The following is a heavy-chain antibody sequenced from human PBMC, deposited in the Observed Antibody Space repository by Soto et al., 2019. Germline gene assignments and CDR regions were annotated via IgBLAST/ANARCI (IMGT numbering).Heavy chain of an antibody. J-gene: IGHJ4*02. CDR2: VNPIVSMS. CDR1: GDTFNFYS. V-gene: IGHV1-69*02. CDR3: SSSYCSLYRSSDY. D-gene: IGHD3-16*02. Sequence: QVQLVQSGAEVKRPGSSVKVSCKASGDTFNFYSINWVRQAPGLGLEWMGRVNPIVSMSNYAQKFQGRVTMTADKTTSTAYMELSSLRSEDMAIYYCSSSYCSLYRSSDYWGQGALVTVSS.